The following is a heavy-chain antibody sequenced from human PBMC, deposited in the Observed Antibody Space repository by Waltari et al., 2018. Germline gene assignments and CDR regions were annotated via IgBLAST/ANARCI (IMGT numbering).Heavy chain of an antibody. D-gene: IGHD2-2*01. CDR1: GYTFTNYA. V-gene: IGHV7-4-1*02. CDR3: VREVVPASTIVVNWFDP. Sequence: QVQLVQSGPELKNPGASVKVSCKASGYTFTNYALNWLRQAPGQGFELMGWITTNTGNPTYVQGFTGRFVFSLDTSVSTAYLQINSLKVEDTAVYYCVREVVPASTIVVNWFDPWGQGTLVTVSS. CDR2: ITTNTGNP. J-gene: IGHJ5*02.